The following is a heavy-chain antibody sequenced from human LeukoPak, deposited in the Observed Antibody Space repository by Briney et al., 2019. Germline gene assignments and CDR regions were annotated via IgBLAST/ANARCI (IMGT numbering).Heavy chain of an antibody. CDR3: ARTAARRFDY. CDR1: GYTFTNYY. D-gene: IGHD6-6*01. CDR2: INPTGGST. Sequence: ASVKVSCKASGYTFTNYYMHWVRQAPGQGLEWMGIINPTGGSTTYAQKFQGRVTMTRDTSTSTVYMELSSLRSDDTAVYYCARTAARRFDYWGQGTLVTVSS. V-gene: IGHV1-46*01. J-gene: IGHJ4*02.